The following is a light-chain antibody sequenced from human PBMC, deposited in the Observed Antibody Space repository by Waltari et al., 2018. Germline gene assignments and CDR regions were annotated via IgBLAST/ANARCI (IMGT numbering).Light chain of an antibody. V-gene: IGKV1-39*01. Sequence: DIKMNQSPSSVSASVGDRVTITCRASQSISSYLNWYQQKPGKAPKLLIYAASSLQSGVPSRFSGSGSGTDFTLTISSLQPEDFATYYCQQSYSTLGTFGPGTKVDIK. CDR3: QQSYSTLGT. CDR2: AAS. CDR1: QSISSY. J-gene: IGKJ3*01.